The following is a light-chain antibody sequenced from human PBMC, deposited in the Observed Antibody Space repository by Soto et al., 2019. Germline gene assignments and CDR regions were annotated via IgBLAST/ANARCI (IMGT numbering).Light chain of an antibody. CDR1: QSVGSY. V-gene: IGKV3-11*01. CDR2: DAS. Sequence: EIVLTQSPATLPLSPGERATLSCRASQSVGSYLAWYQQKPGQAPRLLIFDASNRATGIPARFSGSGSGTDFTLTISSLEPEDFAVYYCQQRSNWPLGTFGQGTKVEIK. CDR3: QQRSNWPLGT. J-gene: IGKJ1*01.